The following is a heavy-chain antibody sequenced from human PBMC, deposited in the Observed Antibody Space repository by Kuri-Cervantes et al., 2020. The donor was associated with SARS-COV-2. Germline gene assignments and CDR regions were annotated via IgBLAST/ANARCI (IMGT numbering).Heavy chain of an antibody. Sequence: ASVKVSCKASGYTFTGYYMHWVRQAPGQGLEWMGWINPNNGGTNYARKFQDRVTMTRDTSISTAYMELSRLRSDDTAVYYCARDQTSGWYDYWGQGTLVTVSS. CDR3: ARDQTSGWYDY. V-gene: IGHV1-2*02. CDR1: GYTFTGYY. J-gene: IGHJ4*02. CDR2: INPNNGGT. D-gene: IGHD6-19*01.